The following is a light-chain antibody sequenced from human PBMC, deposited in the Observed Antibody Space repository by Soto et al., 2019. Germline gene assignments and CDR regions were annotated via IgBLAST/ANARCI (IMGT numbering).Light chain of an antibody. CDR1: SSDVGAYNY. CDR2: EVS. V-gene: IGLV2-14*01. CDR3: SSYTSSSTV. J-gene: IGLJ1*01. Sequence: QSALTQPASVSGSPGQSITISCTGTSSDVGAYNYVSWYQHYPGKAPKLMIYEVSNRPSGVSNRFSGSKSGNTASLTISGLQAEDEADYYCSSYTSSSTVFGTGTKLTVL.